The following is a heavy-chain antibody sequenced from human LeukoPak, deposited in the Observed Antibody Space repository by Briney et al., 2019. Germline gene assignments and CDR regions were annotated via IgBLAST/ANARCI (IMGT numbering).Heavy chain of an antibody. V-gene: IGHV3-66*03. J-gene: IGHJ5*02. CDR3: ARDRALTQDWVEFDP. CDR2: IRDSGET. D-gene: IGHD2-15*01. Sequence: PGGSLRLSCAGSGFSVSNYYMSWVRQAPGKGLEWVSLIRDSGETLYADSVKGRFTISRDNSKNTMYLQMNRLRVEDTAVYFCARDRALTQDWVEFDPWGQGTLVTVSS. CDR1: GFSVSNYY.